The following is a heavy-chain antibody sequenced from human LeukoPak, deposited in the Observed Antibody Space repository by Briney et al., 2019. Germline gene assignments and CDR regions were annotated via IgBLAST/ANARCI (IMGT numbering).Heavy chain of an antibody. CDR3: AKGKGIAVAGTPLLDY. CDR1: GYTFSSHS. CDR2: ISSSSGYI. J-gene: IGHJ4*02. V-gene: IGHV3-21*01. D-gene: IGHD6-19*01. Sequence: GGSLRLSCAASGYTFSSHSMNWVRQAPGKGLEWVSSISSSSGYIYYADSVKGRFTISRDNAKNSLYLQMNSLRAEDTAVYYCAKGKGIAVAGTPLLDYWGQGTLVTVSS.